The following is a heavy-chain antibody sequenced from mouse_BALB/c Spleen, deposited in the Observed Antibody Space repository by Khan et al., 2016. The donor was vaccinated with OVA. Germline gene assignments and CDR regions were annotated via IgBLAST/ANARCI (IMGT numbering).Heavy chain of an antibody. Sequence: EVQLQESGPGLVKPSQSLSLTCSVTGYSITSGYYWNWIRQFPGNKLEWMGYISYDGSTNYNPYLKNRISITRDTSKNQLFLKLNSVTYEDTATYYWARIEQYYYGTSDYAMDYWGQGTSVTVTS. D-gene: IGHD1-1*01. CDR3: ARIEQYYYGTSDYAMDY. J-gene: IGHJ4*01. CDR1: GYSITSGYY. CDR2: ISYDGST. V-gene: IGHV3-6*02.